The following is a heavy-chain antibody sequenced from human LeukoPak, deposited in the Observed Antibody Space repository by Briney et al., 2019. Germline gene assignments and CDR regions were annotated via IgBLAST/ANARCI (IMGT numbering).Heavy chain of an antibody. D-gene: IGHD3-10*01. V-gene: IGHV4-39*07. CDR3: ARGCITMVRGAPLWFDP. CDR1: GGSISSSRYY. J-gene: IGHJ5*02. CDR2: INHSGST. Sequence: SETLSLTCTVSGGSISSSRYYWGWIRQPPGKGLEWIGEINHSGSTNYNSSLKSRVTISVDTSKNQFSLKLSSVTAADTAVYYCARGCITMVRGAPLWFDPWGQGTLVTVSS.